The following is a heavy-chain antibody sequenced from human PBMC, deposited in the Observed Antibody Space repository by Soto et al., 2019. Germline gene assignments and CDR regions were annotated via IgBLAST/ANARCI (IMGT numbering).Heavy chain of an antibody. D-gene: IGHD3-3*01. CDR3: ARQTYYDFWSGYSGGVDY. J-gene: IGHJ4*02. CDR1: GGSISSSSYY. V-gene: IGHV4-39*01. CDR2: IYYSGST. Sequence: SETLSLTCTVSGGSISSSSYYWGWIRQPPGKGLEWIGSIYYSGSTYYNPSLKSRVTISVDTSKNQFSLKLSSVTAADTAVYYCARQTYYDFWSGYSGGVDYWGQGTLVTVSS.